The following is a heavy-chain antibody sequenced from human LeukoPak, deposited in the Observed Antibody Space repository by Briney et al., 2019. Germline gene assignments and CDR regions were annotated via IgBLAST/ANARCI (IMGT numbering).Heavy chain of an antibody. D-gene: IGHD4-23*01. CDR3: ARGNGGYYYYGMDV. CDR2: ISSSSNYI. CDR1: GFTFSIYS. J-gene: IGHJ6*02. Sequence: GGSLRLSCAASGFTFSIYSMNWVRQAPGKGLEWVSSISSSSNYIYYADSMKGRFTISRDNAKNSLYLQMNSLRAEDTAVYYCARGNGGYYYYGMDVWGQGTTVAVSS. V-gene: IGHV3-21*06.